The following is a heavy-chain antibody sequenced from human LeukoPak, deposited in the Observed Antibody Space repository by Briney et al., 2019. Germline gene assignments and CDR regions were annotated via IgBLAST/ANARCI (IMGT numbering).Heavy chain of an antibody. CDR1: GGTFSSYA. D-gene: IGHD6-6*01. CDR2: IIPILGIA. J-gene: IGHJ6*02. Sequence: SVKVSCKASGGTFSSYAISWVRQAPGQGLEWMGRIIPILGIANYAQKFQGRVTITADKSTSTAYMELSSLRSEDTAVYYCAGSIAVRHYGMDVWGQGTAVTVSS. CDR3: AGSIAVRHYGMDV. V-gene: IGHV1-69*04.